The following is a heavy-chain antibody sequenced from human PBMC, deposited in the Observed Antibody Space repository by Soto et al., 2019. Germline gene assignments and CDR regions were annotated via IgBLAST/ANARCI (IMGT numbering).Heavy chain of an antibody. CDR1: GFTFRNFW. V-gene: IGHV3-7*01. Sequence: GGSLRLSCAGSGFTFRNFWMGWVRQAPGKRLEWVANIKQDGTETSYADSVKGRFTVSRDNAKNSLYLQMNSLGVDDTAVYYCARENYFDYWGQGTLVTVSS. CDR2: IKQDGTET. CDR3: ARENYFDY. J-gene: IGHJ4*02.